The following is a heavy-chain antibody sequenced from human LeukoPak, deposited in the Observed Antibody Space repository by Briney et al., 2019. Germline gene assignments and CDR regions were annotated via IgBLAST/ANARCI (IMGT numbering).Heavy chain of an antibody. J-gene: IGHJ4*02. CDR2: IRQDGSEK. Sequence: GGSLRLSCAASGFTFSSYGMRWVRQAPGKGLEWVANIRQDGSEKYYVDSVKGRFTISRDNSKNALFLQMNSLRAEDTAVYFCAISATARGGFDFWGQGTLVTVSS. D-gene: IGHD6-25*01. CDR3: AISATARGGFDF. V-gene: IGHV3-7*01. CDR1: GFTFSSYG.